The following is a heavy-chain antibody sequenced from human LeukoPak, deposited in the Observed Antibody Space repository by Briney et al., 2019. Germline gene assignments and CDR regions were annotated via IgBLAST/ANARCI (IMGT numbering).Heavy chain of an antibody. D-gene: IGHD6-19*01. J-gene: IGHJ4*02. Sequence: GGSLRLSCAASGFTFSSYGMHWVRQAPGKGLEWVAVIWYDGSNKYYADSVKGRFTISRDNSKNTLYLQMNSLRAEDTAVYYCARSALEYSSGWFYFDYWGQGTLVTVSS. V-gene: IGHV3-33*01. CDR3: ARSALEYSSGWFYFDY. CDR2: IWYDGSNK. CDR1: GFTFSSYG.